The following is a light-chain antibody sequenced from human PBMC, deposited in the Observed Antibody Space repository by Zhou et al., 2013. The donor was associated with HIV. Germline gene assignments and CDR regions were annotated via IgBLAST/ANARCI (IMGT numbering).Light chain of an antibody. CDR1: QSVSSY. V-gene: IGKV3-15*01. Sequence: EIVLTQSPATLSLSSGERATLSCRASQSVSSYLAWYQQKRGQAPRLLIFGASTRATGIPARFSGSGSGTRLTLTIDSMQSEDFAVYYCQQYNTWPYTFGQGTKLDIK. CDR2: GAS. J-gene: IGKJ2*01. CDR3: QQYNTWPYT.